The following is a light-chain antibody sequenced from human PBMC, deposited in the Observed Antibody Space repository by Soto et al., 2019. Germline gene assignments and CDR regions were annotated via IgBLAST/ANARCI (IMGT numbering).Light chain of an antibody. CDR2: DVS. CDR3: SSYTRSSTPYV. J-gene: IGLJ1*01. Sequence: QSVLTQPASVSGSPGQSITLSCTGTSSDVGGYNYVSWYQQHPGKAPKLMIYDVSNRPSGVSNRFSGSKSGNTASLTISGLQAEDEADYYCSSYTRSSTPYVFGTGTKVTV. CDR1: SSDVGGYNY. V-gene: IGLV2-14*01.